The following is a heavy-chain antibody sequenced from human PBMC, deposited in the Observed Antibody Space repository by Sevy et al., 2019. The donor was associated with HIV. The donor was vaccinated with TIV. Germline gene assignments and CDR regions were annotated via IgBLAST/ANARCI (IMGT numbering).Heavy chain of an antibody. CDR1: GFTFSSYA. J-gene: IGHJ3*02. D-gene: IGHD6-19*01. V-gene: IGHV3-23*01. Sequence: GGSLRLSCAASGFTFSSYAMSWVRQAPGKGLEWVSAISGSGGSTYYADSVKGRFTISRDNSKNTLYLQMNSLRAEDTAVYYGATGESASSGWYASDAFDIWGQGTMVTVSS. CDR3: ATGESASSGWYASDAFDI. CDR2: ISGSGGST.